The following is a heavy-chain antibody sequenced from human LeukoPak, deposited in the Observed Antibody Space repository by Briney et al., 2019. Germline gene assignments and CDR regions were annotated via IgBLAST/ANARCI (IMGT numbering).Heavy chain of an antibody. V-gene: IGHV4-34*01. J-gene: IGHJ4*02. CDR2: INHSGST. CDR1: GGSFSGYY. Sequence: PSETLSLTCAVYGGSFSGYYWSWIRQPPRKGLEWIGEINHSGSTNYNPSLKSRVTISVDTSKNQFSLKLSSVTAADTAVYYCARVSLRPRGYSGYGVDYWGQGTLVTVSS. CDR3: ARVSLRPRGYSGYGVDY. D-gene: IGHD5-12*01.